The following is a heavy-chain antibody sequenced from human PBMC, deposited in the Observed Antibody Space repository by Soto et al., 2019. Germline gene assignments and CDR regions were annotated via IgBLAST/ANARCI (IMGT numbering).Heavy chain of an antibody. CDR3: AREDYSDSNGYNQQHYGLDV. Sequence: QVQLVQSGAEVKKPGSSVKVSCKASGGTFSSHAFNWVRQAPGQGLEWMGGIIPFFDTANYAQKFQGRVTITADTPTSTAYMELSNLRSEDTAVYYCAREDYSDSNGYNQQHYGLDVWGQGTTVTVSS. CDR1: GGTFSSHA. CDR2: IIPFFDTA. D-gene: IGHD3-22*01. J-gene: IGHJ6*02. V-gene: IGHV1-69*06.